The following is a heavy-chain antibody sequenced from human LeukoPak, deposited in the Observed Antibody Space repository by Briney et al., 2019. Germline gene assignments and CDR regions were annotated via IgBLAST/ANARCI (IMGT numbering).Heavy chain of an antibody. V-gene: IGHV3-20*04. J-gene: IGHJ4*02. CDR3: ARHYYDISRYYFDY. CDR2: INWNGGST. CDR1: GFTFDDYG. D-gene: IGHD3-9*01. Sequence: GGSLRLSCAASGFTFDDYGMSWVRQAPGKGLEWVSGINWNGGSTGYADSVKGRFTISRDNAKNSLYLQMNSLRAEDAALYYCARHYYDISRYYFDYWGQGTLVTVSS.